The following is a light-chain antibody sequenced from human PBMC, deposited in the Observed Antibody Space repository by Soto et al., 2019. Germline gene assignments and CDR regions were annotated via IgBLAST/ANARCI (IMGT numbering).Light chain of an antibody. CDR1: QRVSSN. CDR2: GAS. CDR3: QQYNNGPQA. Sequence: EIVMPQSPATLSVSPGERATLSCRASQRVSSNLAWYQQKPGQAPRLLIYGASTRATGIPARFSGSGSGTEFTLTISSLQSEDFALYYCQQYNNGPQAYGQGTKLEIK. J-gene: IGKJ2*01. V-gene: IGKV3-15*01.